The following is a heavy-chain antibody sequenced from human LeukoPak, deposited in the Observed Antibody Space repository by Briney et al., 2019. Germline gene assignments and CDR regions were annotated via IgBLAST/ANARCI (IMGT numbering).Heavy chain of an antibody. J-gene: IGHJ4*02. V-gene: IGHV1-8*01. CDR2: MSPNSGNT. CDR3: ARVITMVRGAMGY. Sequence: ASVKVSCKASGYTFTSYDINWVRQATGQGLEWMGWMSPNSGNTGYAQKFQGRVTMTRNTSISTAYMELSSLRSEDTAVYYCARVITMVRGAMGYWGQGTLVTVSS. D-gene: IGHD3-10*01. CDR1: GYTFTSYD.